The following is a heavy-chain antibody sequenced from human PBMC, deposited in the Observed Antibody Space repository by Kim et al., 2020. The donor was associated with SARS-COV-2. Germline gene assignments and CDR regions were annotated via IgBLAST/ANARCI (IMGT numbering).Heavy chain of an antibody. Sequence: SETLSLTCTVSGGSISSSSHYWGWIRQPPGKGLEWIGSIYYSGSTYYNPSLKSRVTISVDTSKNQFSLKLSSVTAADTAVYYCARDSVAGTFRYFDYWGQGTLVTVSS. CDR1: GGSISSSSHY. CDR2: IYYSGST. D-gene: IGHD6-19*01. CDR3: ARDSVAGTFRYFDY. J-gene: IGHJ4*02. V-gene: IGHV4-39*07.